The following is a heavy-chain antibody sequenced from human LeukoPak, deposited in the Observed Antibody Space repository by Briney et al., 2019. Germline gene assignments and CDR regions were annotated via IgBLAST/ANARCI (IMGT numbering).Heavy chain of an antibody. V-gene: IGHV4-39*01. J-gene: IGHJ4*02. Sequence: SQTLSLTCTVSGGSIISSSYYWGWIRQPPGKGLEWIGSISYTGSTDYNPSLKSRVTISVDTSKNQFSLSLTSVTAADTALYYCARHVRGYSGYAPSPFDYWGQGTLVTVSS. CDR2: ISYTGST. CDR3: ARHVRGYSGYAPSPFDY. CDR1: GGSIISSSYY. D-gene: IGHD5-12*01.